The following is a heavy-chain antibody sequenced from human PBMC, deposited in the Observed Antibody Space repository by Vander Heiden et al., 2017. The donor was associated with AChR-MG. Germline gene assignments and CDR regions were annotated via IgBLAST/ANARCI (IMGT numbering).Heavy chain of an antibody. Sequence: EVELVESGGGVVQPGGSLRLSCAAFGLTFSCFWMHWVRQGPGKGLVWVARVNSDGSKTIYADSVRGRFTISRDNARNTLYLQMNGLRAEDTAVYYCARDRTGDLDYWGQGSLVTVSS. J-gene: IGHJ4*02. CDR1: GLTFSCFW. CDR2: VNSDGSKT. CDR3: ARDRTGDLDY. V-gene: IGHV3-74*01. D-gene: IGHD7-27*01.